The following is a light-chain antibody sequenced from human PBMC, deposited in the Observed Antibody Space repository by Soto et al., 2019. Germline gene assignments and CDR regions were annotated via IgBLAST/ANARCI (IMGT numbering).Light chain of an antibody. V-gene: IGKV1-6*01. J-gene: IGKJ3*01. CDR3: LQDYNYPLT. CDR1: QGIRSA. Sequence: IQMTQSPSSLSASVGDRITITCRASQGIRSALGWYQQKPGTAPKLLIFAASSLQGGVPARFSGNGSGTDFTLTISSLQPEDFGTYYCLQDYNYPLTFGPGTKVDIK. CDR2: AAS.